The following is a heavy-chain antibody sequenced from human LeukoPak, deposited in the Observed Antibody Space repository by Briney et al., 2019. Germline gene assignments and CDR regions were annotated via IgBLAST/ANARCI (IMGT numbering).Heavy chain of an antibody. CDR1: GGSFSGYC. J-gene: IGHJ4*02. V-gene: IGHV4-34*01. CDR2: INHSGST. Sequence: PSETLSLTCAVYGGSFSGYCWSWIRQPPGKGLEWIGEINHSGSTNYNPSLKSRVTISVDTSKNQFSLKLSSVTAADTAVYYCARHAYHGQYGSGSYYNVRGPLGRDYWGQGTLVTVSS. CDR3: ARHAYHGQYGSGSYYNVRGPLGRDY. D-gene: IGHD3-10*01.